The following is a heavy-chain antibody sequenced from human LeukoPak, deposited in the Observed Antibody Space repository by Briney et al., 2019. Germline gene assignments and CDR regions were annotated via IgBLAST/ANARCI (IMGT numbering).Heavy chain of an antibody. V-gene: IGHV3-21*01. CDR2: ISSSSSYI. CDR3: ARRPPLFTVTHGGFDY. CDR1: GFTFSSYS. D-gene: IGHD4-17*01. Sequence: PGGSLRLSCAASGFTFSSYSMNWVRQAPGKGLEWVSSISSSSSYIYYADSVKGRFTISRDNAKNSLFLQMNSLIAEDTAVYYCARRPPLFTVTHGGFDYWGQGTLVTVSS. J-gene: IGHJ4*02.